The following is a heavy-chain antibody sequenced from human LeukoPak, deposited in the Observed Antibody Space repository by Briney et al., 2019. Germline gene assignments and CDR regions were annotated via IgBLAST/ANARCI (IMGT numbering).Heavy chain of an antibody. Sequence: ASVKVSCKASGYTFSSYGISWVRQAPGQGLEWMGWISVYNGNTNYAKKVQGRVTMTTDTSTSTAYMELRSLRSDDTAVYYCARLRIAVAGTMGVGYFDYWGQGTLVTVSS. CDR1: GYTFSSYG. D-gene: IGHD6-19*01. J-gene: IGHJ4*02. CDR3: ARLRIAVAGTMGVGYFDY. V-gene: IGHV1-18*01. CDR2: ISVYNGNT.